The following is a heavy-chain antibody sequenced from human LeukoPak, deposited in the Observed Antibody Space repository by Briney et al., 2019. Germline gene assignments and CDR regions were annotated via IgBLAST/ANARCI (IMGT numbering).Heavy chain of an antibody. V-gene: IGHV3-23*01. D-gene: IGHD2-15*01. Sequence: PGGSLRLSCAASGFTFSSYAMSWVRQAPGKGLEWVSAISGSGGSTYYADSVKGRFTISRDNSKNTLYLQMNSLRAEDTAVYYCANLPTVAKRLYCSGGSCSRGGIDYWGQGTLVTVSS. CDR2: ISGSGGST. CDR3: ANLPTVAKRLYCSGGSCSRGGIDY. J-gene: IGHJ4*02. CDR1: GFTFSSYA.